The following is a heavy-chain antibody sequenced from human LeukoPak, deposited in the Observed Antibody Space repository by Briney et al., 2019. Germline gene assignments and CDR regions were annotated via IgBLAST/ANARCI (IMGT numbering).Heavy chain of an antibody. D-gene: IGHD3-10*01. CDR3: ARLTVGLRGVISDY. Sequence: GGSLRLSCAASGFTFSSYNMNWVRQAPGKGLEWVSSISGYSDYIYYADSVKGRFTISRDNAKNSLYLQMNSLRAEDTAVYYCARLTVGLRGVISDYWGQGTLVTVSS. J-gene: IGHJ4*02. V-gene: IGHV3-21*01. CDR2: ISGYSDYI. CDR1: GFTFSSYN.